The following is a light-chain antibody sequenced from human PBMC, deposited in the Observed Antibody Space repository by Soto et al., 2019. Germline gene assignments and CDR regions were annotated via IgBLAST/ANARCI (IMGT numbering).Light chain of an antibody. V-gene: IGKV3-20*01. CDR2: GAS. Sequence: EIVLTQSPGTLSLSPGERATLSCRASQSVSSSYLAWYQQKPGQAPRLLIYGASSRATGIPDRFSGSGSGTDFTLTISRVEPEDFAVYSCQQYGRSAPYTFGQGTKLEIK. J-gene: IGKJ2*01. CDR3: QQYGRSAPYT. CDR1: QSVSSSY.